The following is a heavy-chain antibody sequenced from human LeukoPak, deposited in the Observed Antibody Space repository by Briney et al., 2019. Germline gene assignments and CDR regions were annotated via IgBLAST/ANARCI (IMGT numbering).Heavy chain of an antibody. CDR2: IYYSGST. CDR1: GGSISGYF. CDR3: ARRAAYGPYFDY. J-gene: IGHJ4*02. D-gene: IGHD3-10*01. V-gene: IGHV4-59*08. Sequence: SETLSLTCTVSGGSISGYFWSWLRQPPGKELEWIGYIYYSGSTNYNPSLKSRVTISVDTSKKQFSLKLRSVTAADTAVYYCARRAAYGPYFDYWGQGTLVTVSS.